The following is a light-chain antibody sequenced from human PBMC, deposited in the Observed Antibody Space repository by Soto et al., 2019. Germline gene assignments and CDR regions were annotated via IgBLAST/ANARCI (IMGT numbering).Light chain of an antibody. CDR1: SSDVGAYNY. J-gene: IGLJ1*01. Sequence: QSALTQPASVSGSPGQSIAISCTGTSSDVGAYNYVSWYQHHPGKAPKLMIYDVSTRPSGVSDRFSGSKSGNTASLTISGLQAEDEADYYCSSYTSSSTEVFGTGTKLTLL. CDR3: SSYTSSSTEV. CDR2: DVS. V-gene: IGLV2-14*03.